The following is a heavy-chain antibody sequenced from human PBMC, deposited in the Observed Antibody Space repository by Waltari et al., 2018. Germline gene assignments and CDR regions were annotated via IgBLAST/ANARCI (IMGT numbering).Heavy chain of an antibody. CDR3: ARERGYSGYDPFHWFDP. CDR1: GGSISSYY. CDR2: ICTIGCT. V-gene: IGHV4-4*07. J-gene: IGHJ5*02. Sequence: QVQLQESGPGLVKPSETLSLTCTVPGGSISSYYWSWIRQPAGKGLDGIGLICTIGCTNYTPSLQSRVTMAVTTSNNQFSLKLSYVTAADTAVYYCARERGYSGYDPFHWFDPWGQGTLVTVSS. D-gene: IGHD5-12*01.